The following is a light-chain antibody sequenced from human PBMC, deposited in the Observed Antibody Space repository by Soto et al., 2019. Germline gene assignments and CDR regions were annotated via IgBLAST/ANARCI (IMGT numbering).Light chain of an antibody. CDR2: KAS. V-gene: IGKV1-5*03. Sequence: DIQMTQSPSTLSGSVGDIFTITCRASQTISSWLAWYQQKPGKAPKLLIYKASTLKSGVPSRFSGSGSGTEFTLTISSLQSEDFAEYHCQQYNNWPQTFGQGTKVDIK. CDR1: QTISSW. CDR3: QQYNNWPQT. J-gene: IGKJ1*01.